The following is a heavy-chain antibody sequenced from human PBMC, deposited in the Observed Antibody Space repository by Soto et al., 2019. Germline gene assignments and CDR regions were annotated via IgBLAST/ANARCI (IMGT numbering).Heavy chain of an antibody. J-gene: IGHJ5*02. CDR2: ISAYNGNT. CDR3: ARAGQWLDEGWFDP. CDR1: GYTFTNYG. D-gene: IGHD6-19*01. Sequence: QVHLEQSGPEVKRPGASVKVSCKASGYTFTNYGFGWVRQAPGQGLEWMGWISAYNGNTNYADSLQGRVTITTDTSTSTAYMELRGLRSDDTAVYYWARAGQWLDEGWFDPWGQGTLVTVSS. V-gene: IGHV1-18*01.